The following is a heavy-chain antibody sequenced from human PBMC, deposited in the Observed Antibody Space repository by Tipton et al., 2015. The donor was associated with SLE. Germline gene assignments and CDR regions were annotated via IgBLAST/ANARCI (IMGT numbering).Heavy chain of an antibody. D-gene: IGHD3-22*01. J-gene: IGHJ4*02. CDR1: GYSISSGYY. CDR3: ARSSGAPDIGYLYYFDY. V-gene: IGHV4-38-2*01. CDR2: IYYSGST. Sequence: TLSLTCAVSGYSISSGYYWGWIRQPPGKGLEWIGYIYYSGSTNYNPSLKSRVTISVDTSRNHFSLKLSSVTAADTAVYFCARSSGAPDIGYLYYFDYWGQGTLVTVSS.